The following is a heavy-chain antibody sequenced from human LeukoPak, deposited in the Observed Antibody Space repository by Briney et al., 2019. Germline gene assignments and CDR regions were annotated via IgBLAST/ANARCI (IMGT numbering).Heavy chain of an antibody. D-gene: IGHD5-24*01. CDR1: GGTFSSYA. Sequence: SVKVSCKASGGTFSSYAISWVRQAPGQGLEWMGGIIPIFGTANYAQKFQGRVTITTDESTSTAYMELSSLRSEDTAVYYWARPGGRRWLQLNAFDIWGQGTMVTVSS. J-gene: IGHJ3*02. V-gene: IGHV1-69*05. CDR2: IIPIFGTA. CDR3: ARPGGRRWLQLNAFDI.